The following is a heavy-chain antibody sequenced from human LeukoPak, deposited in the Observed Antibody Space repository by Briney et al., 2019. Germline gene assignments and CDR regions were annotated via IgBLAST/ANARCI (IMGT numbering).Heavy chain of an antibody. CDR3: ARSDKWDFWSGYHVDMDV. J-gene: IGHJ6*03. Sequence: ASVKVSCKASGFTFNGYYMHWVRQAPGQGLEWMGWVNPISGGTNYAQKFQGRVTMTRDTSNTTAYMELSGLRYDDTAVYYCARSDKWDFWSGYHVDMDVWGKGTTVTVSS. CDR1: GFTFNGYY. CDR2: VNPISGGT. V-gene: IGHV1-2*02. D-gene: IGHD3-3*01.